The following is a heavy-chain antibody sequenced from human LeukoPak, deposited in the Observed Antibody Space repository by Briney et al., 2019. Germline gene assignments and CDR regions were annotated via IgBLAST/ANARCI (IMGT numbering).Heavy chain of an antibody. J-gene: IGHJ4*02. CDR3: AREEEWYASGTYYKGFDS. D-gene: IGHD3-10*01. CDR2: ISTRSTYI. CDR1: GFTFSNYN. V-gene: IGHV3-21*01. Sequence: GGSLRLSCAASGFTFSNYNMNWVRQAPGKGLESVSCISTRSTYIDYADSVKGRFTISRDNAKNSLYLQMNSLRADDTAVYYCAREEEWYASGTYYKGFDSWGQGTLVTVSS.